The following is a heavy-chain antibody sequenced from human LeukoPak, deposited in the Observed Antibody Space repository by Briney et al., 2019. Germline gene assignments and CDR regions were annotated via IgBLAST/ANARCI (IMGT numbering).Heavy chain of an antibody. CDR2: IGSSDSTT. CDR3: ARDLDPSSSSFPYYFDY. V-gene: IGHV3-48*03. D-gene: IGHD6-6*01. Sequence: GGSLRLSCVASGFTFSSYEMNWVRQAPGKGLEWLSYIGSSDSTTHYADSVKGRFTISRDNAKNSLYLQMNSLRAVDTAVYYCARDLDPSSSSFPYYFDYWGQGTLVTVSS. CDR1: GFTFSSYE. J-gene: IGHJ4*02.